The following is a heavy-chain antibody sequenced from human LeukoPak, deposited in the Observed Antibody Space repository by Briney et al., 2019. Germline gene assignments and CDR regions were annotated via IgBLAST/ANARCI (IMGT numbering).Heavy chain of an antibody. V-gene: IGHV4-34*01. Sequence: KPSETLSLTCAVYGGSFSGYYWSWIRQPPGKGLEWIGEINHSGSTNYNPSLKSRVTISVDTSKNQFSLKLSSVTAADTAVYYCASLWGGAVPRPYFYYYMDVWGKGTTVTVSS. CDR1: GGSFSGYY. D-gene: IGHD3-3*01. J-gene: IGHJ6*03. CDR3: ASLWGGAVPRPYFYYYMDV. CDR2: INHSGST.